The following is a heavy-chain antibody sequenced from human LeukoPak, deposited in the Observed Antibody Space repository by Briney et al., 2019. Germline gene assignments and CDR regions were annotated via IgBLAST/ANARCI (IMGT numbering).Heavy chain of an antibody. J-gene: IGHJ4*02. CDR2: ISGSGGST. CDR3: AKDPRRWPQQIDY. CDR1: GFTFSSYG. D-gene: IGHD4-23*01. Sequence: GGTLRLSCAASGFTFSSYGMSWVRQAPGKGLEWVSAISGSGGSTYYADSVRGRFTISRDNSKNTLYLQMNSLRAEDTAVYYCAKDPRRWPQQIDYWGQGTLVTVSS. V-gene: IGHV3-23*01.